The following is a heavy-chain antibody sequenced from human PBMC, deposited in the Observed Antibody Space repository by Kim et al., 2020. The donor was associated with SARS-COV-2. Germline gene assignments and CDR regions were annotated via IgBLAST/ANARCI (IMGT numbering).Heavy chain of an antibody. Sequence: GGSLRLSCAASGFTFSSYAMSWVRQAPGKGLEWVSAISGSGGSTYYADSVKGRFTISRDNSKNTLYLQMNSLRAEDTAVYYCAKGGGGLLWFGELAIHYFDYWGQGTLVTVSS. J-gene: IGHJ4*02. D-gene: IGHD3-10*01. V-gene: IGHV3-23*01. CDR2: ISGSGGST. CDR3: AKGGGGLLWFGELAIHYFDY. CDR1: GFTFSSYA.